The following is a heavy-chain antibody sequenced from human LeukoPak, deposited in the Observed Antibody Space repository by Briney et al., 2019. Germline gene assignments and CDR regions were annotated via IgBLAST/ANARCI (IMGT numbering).Heavy chain of an antibody. CDR2: INPNSGGT. D-gene: IGHD3-22*01. J-gene: IGHJ3*02. Sequence: ASVKVSCKASGYTFTGYYMHWVRQAPGQGLEWMGRINPNSGGTNYAQKFQGRVTMTRDTSISTAYMELSRLRSDDTAVYYCARLTLRSESGYKTFDIWGQGTMVTVSS. CDR1: GYTFTGYY. V-gene: IGHV1-2*06. CDR3: ARLTLRSESGYKTFDI.